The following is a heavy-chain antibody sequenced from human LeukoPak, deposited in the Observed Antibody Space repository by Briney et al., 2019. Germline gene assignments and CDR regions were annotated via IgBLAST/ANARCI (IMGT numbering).Heavy chain of an antibody. V-gene: IGHV3-33*01. D-gene: IGHD1-7*01. CDR2: IWSAGSTP. J-gene: IGHJ4*02. Sequence: GGSLRLPCAASGFTFSSYGMHWVRQAPGKGLEWVAVIWSAGSTPFYTDSVKGRFTVSRDNSKNTLYLQMNSLRAEDTAVYYCAGISGAWTYDYWGQGTLVTVSS. CDR1: GFTFSSYG. CDR3: AGISGAWTYDY.